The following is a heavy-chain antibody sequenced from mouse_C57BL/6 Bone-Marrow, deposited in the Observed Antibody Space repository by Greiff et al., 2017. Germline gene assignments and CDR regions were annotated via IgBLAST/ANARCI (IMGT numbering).Heavy chain of an antibody. CDR3: ARRGWYYSNSLAY. D-gene: IGHD2-5*01. CDR1: GYTFTSYW. J-gene: IGHJ3*01. V-gene: IGHV1-50*01. CDR2: IDPSDSYT. Sequence: QVQLQPPGAELVKPGASVKLSCKASGYTFTSYWMQWVKQRPGQGLEWIGEIDPSDSYTNYNQKFKGKATLTVDTSSSTAYMPLSSLTSEDSAVYYCARRGWYYSNSLAYWGQGTLVTVSA.